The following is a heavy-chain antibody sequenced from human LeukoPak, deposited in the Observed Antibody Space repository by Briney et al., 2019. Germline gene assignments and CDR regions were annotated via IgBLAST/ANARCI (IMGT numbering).Heavy chain of an antibody. Sequence: ASVKVSCKASSYTFTRYGISWVRQAPGQGLEWMGWISGYNGNTNYAQKFQGRVSMTADTSTSTAYMELRSLRSDDTAVYYCAREPLMTTVTTGWYFDLWGRGTLVTVSS. J-gene: IGHJ2*01. V-gene: IGHV1-18*01. CDR3: AREPLMTTVTTGWYFDL. CDR1: SYTFTRYG. D-gene: IGHD4-17*01. CDR2: ISGYNGNT.